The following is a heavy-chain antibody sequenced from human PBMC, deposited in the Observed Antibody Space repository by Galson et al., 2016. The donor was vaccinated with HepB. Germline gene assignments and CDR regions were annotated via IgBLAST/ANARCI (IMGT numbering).Heavy chain of an antibody. CDR2: IRNKRNNYIT. CDR3: ATVANGADSD. J-gene: IGHJ4*02. V-gene: IGHV3-72*01. Sequence: SLRLSCAGSGFSFSDHYMDWVRQAPGKGLEWVGRIRNKRNNYITEYAASVIGRFTITRDDYRNTVDLQMNTLETEDTDVDYGATVANGADSDWGQGTLVTVSS. D-gene: IGHD2-8*01. CDR1: GFSFSDHY.